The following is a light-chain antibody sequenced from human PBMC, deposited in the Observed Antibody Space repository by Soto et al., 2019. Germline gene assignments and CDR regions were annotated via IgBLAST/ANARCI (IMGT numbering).Light chain of an antibody. CDR3: CSYAGSYTSYV. J-gene: IGLJ1*01. CDR2: DVS. CDR1: SSDVGGYNY. Sequence: QSVLTPPRSVSGSPGQSVTISCTGTSSDVGGYNYVSWYQQHPGKAPKLMIYDVSKRPSGVPDRFSGSKSGNTASLTISGLQAEDEADYYCCSYAGSYTSYVFGTGTQLTVL. V-gene: IGLV2-11*01.